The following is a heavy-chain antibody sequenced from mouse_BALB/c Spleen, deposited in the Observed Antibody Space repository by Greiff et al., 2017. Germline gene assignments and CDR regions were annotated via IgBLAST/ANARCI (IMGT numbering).Heavy chain of an antibody. V-gene: IGHV1-15*01. J-gene: IGHJ2*01. CDR2: IDPETGGT. D-gene: IGHD2-1*01. CDR1: GYTFTDYE. Sequence: VQLQQSGAELVRPGASVTLSCKASGYTFTDYEMHWVKQTPVHGLEWIGAIDPETGGTAYNQKFKGKATLTADKSSSTAYMELRSLTSEDSAVYYCTRKGIYYGNFDDWGQGTTLTVSS. CDR3: TRKGIYYGNFDD.